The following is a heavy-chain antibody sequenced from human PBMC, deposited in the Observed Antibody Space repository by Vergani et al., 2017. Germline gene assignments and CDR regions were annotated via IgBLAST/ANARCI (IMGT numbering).Heavy chain of an antibody. CDR2: ISASGNA. Sequence: QVQLQASGPGRVKPSQTLSLTCTMSGGSISAGYYFWSWIRQPAGKGLEWLGHISASGNASHSPSLKTRVSMSVDTSKNQFSLTVTSVTAADTAIYFCARRSGGYDSGGKVHPLRTAYVWGHGTVVTVSS. CDR1: GGSISAGYYF. D-gene: IGHD3-22*01. V-gene: IGHV4-61*02. J-gene: IGHJ3*01. CDR3: ARRSGGYDSGGKVHPLRTAYV.